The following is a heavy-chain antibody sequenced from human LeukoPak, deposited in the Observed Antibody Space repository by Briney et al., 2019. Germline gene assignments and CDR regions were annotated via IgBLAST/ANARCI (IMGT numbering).Heavy chain of an antibody. V-gene: IGHV4-39*07. CDR3: ARVSAAMDY. D-gene: IGHD2-2*01. CDR1: GGSITTSSYT. Sequence: SETLSLTCTVSGGSITTSSYTWVWIRQPPGKGPEWIGGVFYGGNTYYNPSLKSRVTISVDTSKNQFSLKLSSVTAADTAVYYCARVSAAMDYWGQGTLVTVSS. CDR2: VFYGGNT. J-gene: IGHJ4*02.